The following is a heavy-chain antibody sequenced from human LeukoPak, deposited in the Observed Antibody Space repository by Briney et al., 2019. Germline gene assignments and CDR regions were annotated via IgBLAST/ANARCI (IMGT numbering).Heavy chain of an antibody. D-gene: IGHD6-13*01. Sequence: PGGSLRLSCAASGFTFSSYAMTWVRQAPGKGLEWVSSFTSMSRTIYYADSVKGRFTIPRDDAKKSLYLQMNSLRVEDTAIYYCARQSSGIAATDKIDYWGQGTLVTVSS. CDR2: FTSMSRTI. CDR3: ARQSSGIAATDKIDY. V-gene: IGHV3-21*01. J-gene: IGHJ4*02. CDR1: GFTFSSYA.